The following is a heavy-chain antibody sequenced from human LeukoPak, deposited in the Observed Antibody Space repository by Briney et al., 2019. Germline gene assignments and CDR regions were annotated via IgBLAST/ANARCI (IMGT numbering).Heavy chain of an antibody. CDR3: SRAYDSSGDWFDP. J-gene: IGHJ5*02. V-gene: IGHV1-69*06. CDR2: IIPIFGTA. Sequence: SVKVSCKASGGTFSSYAISWVRQAPGQGLEWMGRIIPIFGTANYAQKFQGRVTITADKSTSTAYMELSSLRSEDTAVYYCSRAYDSSGDWFDPWGQGTLVTVSS. CDR1: GGTFSSYA. D-gene: IGHD3-22*01.